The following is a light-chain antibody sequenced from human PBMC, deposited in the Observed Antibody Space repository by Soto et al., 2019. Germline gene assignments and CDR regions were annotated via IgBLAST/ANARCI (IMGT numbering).Light chain of an antibody. Sequence: VYIPGPRIVTMSKSERPTLSGSASQSVSNNYLALYQQKPGQAPRLLIYGASNRATGIPDRFSGSGSGTDFTLTISRLESEDFAVYACQHSGKCRPLWPFGQGTQVDIK. V-gene: IGKV3-20*01. CDR1: QSVSNNY. CDR3: QHSGKCRPLWP. CDR2: GAS. J-gene: IGKJ1*01.